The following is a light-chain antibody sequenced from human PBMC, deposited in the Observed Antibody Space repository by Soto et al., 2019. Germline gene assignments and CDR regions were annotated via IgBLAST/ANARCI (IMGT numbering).Light chain of an antibody. Sequence: DIQMTQSPSTLSASVGDRVTITCRASQSIDSWLAWYQHRPGKAPKLLIYDASTLESGVPSRFSGRGSGTEFTLTISSLQPADFATYYGQHYNTYPYTFGQGTKLEIK. V-gene: IGKV1-5*01. CDR1: QSIDSW. CDR3: QHYNTYPYT. CDR2: DAS. J-gene: IGKJ2*01.